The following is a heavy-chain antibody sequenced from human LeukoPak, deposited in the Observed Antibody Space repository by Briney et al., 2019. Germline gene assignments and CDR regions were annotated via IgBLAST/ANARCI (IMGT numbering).Heavy chain of an antibody. CDR1: GYTFTSYD. Sequence: GASVKVPCKASGYTFTSYDINWVRQATGQGLEWMGWMNPNSGNTGYAQKFQGRVTMTRNTSISTAYMELSSLRSEDTAVYYCARQLYYYYYMDVWGKGTTVTVSS. CDR3: ARQLYYYYYMDV. V-gene: IGHV1-8*01. D-gene: IGHD5-24*01. J-gene: IGHJ6*03. CDR2: MNPNSGNT.